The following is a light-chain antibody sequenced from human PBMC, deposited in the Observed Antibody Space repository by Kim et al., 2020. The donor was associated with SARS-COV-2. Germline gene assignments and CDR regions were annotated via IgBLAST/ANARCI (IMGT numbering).Light chain of an antibody. J-gene: IGKJ2*01. CDR2: DAS. V-gene: IGKV1-39*01. Sequence: DIQMTQSPSSLSASVGDRVTITCRASQSITSYLNWYQHKPGQAPKLLIYDASSLQIGVPSRFSGSGFGTDFTLTISSLQPEDFATYYCQQSYSSGYSFGQGTKLEI. CDR3: QQSYSSGYS. CDR1: QSITSY.